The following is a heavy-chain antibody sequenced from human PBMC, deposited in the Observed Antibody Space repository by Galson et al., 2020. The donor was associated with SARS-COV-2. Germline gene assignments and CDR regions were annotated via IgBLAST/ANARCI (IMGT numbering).Heavy chain of an antibody. CDR1: GFTFSSFW. D-gene: IGHD1-26*01. CDR2: INSEANIT. J-gene: IGHJ4*02. CDR3: TATRAY. V-gene: IGHV3-74*01. Sequence: GGSLRLSCTASGFTFSSFWMHWVRQAPGKGLVWVSRINSEANITNYADSVKGRFTISRDNAKNTLYLQMNSLRAEDTALYYCTATRAYWGQGTLVTVSS.